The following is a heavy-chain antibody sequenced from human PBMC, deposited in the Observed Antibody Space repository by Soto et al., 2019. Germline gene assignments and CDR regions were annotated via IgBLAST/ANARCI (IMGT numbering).Heavy chain of an antibody. Sequence: SETLSLTCTVSGGSISSSSYYWGWIRQPPGKGLGWIGSIYYSGSTYYNPSLKSRVTISVDTSKNQFSLKLSSVTAADTAVYYCARSSGSGVFDYWGQGTLVNVSS. CDR1: GGSISSSSYY. V-gene: IGHV4-39*01. J-gene: IGHJ4*02. CDR2: IYYSGST. D-gene: IGHD3-10*01. CDR3: ARSSGSGVFDY.